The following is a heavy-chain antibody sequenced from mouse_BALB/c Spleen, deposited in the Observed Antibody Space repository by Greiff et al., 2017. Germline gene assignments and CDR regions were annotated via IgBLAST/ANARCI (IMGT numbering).Heavy chain of an antibody. V-gene: IGHV1-31*01. D-gene: IGHD1-1*01. Sequence: EVQLQQSGPELVKPGASVKISCKASGYSFTGYYMHWVKQSHVKSLEWIGRINPYNGATSYNRNFKDKASLTVDKSSTTAYLELHSLTSEDSAVYYYTGQYYCSSWVDYWGQGTTLTVSS. CDR1: GYSFTGYY. CDR2: INPYNGAT. J-gene: IGHJ2*01. CDR3: TGQYYCSSWVDY.